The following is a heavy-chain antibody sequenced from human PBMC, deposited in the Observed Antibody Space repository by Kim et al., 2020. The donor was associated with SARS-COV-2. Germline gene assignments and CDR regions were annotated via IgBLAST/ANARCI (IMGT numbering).Heavy chain of an antibody. Sequence: GGSLRLSCAASGFTFSGSAMHWVRQASGKGLEWVGRIRSKANSYATAYAASVKGRFTISRDDSKNTAYLQMNSLKTEDTAVYYCSRFGEHYYYYGMDVWGQGTTVTVSS. CDR2: IRSKANSYAT. D-gene: IGHD3-10*01. V-gene: IGHV3-73*01. CDR1: GFTFSGSA. J-gene: IGHJ6*02. CDR3: SRFGEHYYYYGMDV.